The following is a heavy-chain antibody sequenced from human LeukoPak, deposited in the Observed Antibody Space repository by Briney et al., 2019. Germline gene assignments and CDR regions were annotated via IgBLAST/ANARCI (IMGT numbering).Heavy chain of an antibody. Sequence: SETLSLTCTVSGGSISSSTYYWGWIRQPPGKGLEWIGSIYYSGSTYYNPSLKGRVTISVDTSKNQFSLKLSSVTAADTAVYYCARQWDYYGMDVWGQGTTVTVSS. CDR1: GGSISSSTYY. V-gene: IGHV4-39*01. CDR3: ARQWDYYGMDV. J-gene: IGHJ6*02. CDR2: IYYSGST.